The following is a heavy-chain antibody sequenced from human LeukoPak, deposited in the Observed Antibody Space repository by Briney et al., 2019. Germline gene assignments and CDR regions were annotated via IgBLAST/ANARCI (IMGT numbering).Heavy chain of an antibody. D-gene: IGHD1/OR15-1a*01. CDR1: GYSFTTYL. CDR2: IFHGDSDT. CDR3: ATSESQTRFDY. V-gene: IGHV5-51*01. Sequence: GESLMTSSKCAGYSFTTYLIGLVRQMPRKGLEWIGIIFHGDSDTTYNPSLQGQVTISADTSINTAYLQWSSLRASDTAMYYCATSESQTRFDYWGQGPPVTVSS. J-gene: IGHJ4*02.